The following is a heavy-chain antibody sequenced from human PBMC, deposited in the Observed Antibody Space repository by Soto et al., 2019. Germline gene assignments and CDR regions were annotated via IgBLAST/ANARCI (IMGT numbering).Heavy chain of an antibody. CDR2: ISSNGGST. CDR3: VKDSEVTGYSSGWYY. J-gene: IGHJ4*02. CDR1: GFTFSSYA. D-gene: IGHD6-19*01. V-gene: IGHV3-64D*06. Sequence: PGGSLRLSCSASGFTFSSYAMHWVRQAPGKGLEYVSAISSNGGSTYYADSVKGRFTISRDNSKNKLYLQMSSLRAEDTAVYYCVKDSEVTGYSSGWYYWGPGTLVTVYS.